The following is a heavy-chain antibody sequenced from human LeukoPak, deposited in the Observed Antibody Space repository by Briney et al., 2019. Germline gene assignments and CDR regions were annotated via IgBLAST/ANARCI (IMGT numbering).Heavy chain of an antibody. CDR2: IYHSGRT. D-gene: IGHD3-22*01. CDR1: GDYISSSSYY. CDR3: ARRRYYDSTGYFE. V-gene: IGHV4-39*01. J-gene: IGHJ1*01. Sequence: PSETLSLTCAVSGDYISSSSYYWGWIRQSPGTGVEWIGDIYHSGRTYYNPSLKSRVAISIDTSKTQFSLRLRSMTAADTAVFYCARRRYYDSTGYFEWGRGTLVTVSS.